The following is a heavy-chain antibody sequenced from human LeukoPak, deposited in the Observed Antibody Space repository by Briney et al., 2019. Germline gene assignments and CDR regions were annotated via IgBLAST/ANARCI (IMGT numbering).Heavy chain of an antibody. V-gene: IGHV4-34*01. J-gene: IGHJ5*02. CDR2: INHSGST. Sequence: SETLPLTCAVYGGSFSGYYWSWIRQPPGKGLEWIGEINHSGSTNYNPSLKSRVTISVDTSKNQFSLKLSSVTAADTAVYYCARRDNWFDPWGQGTLVTVSS. CDR3: ARRDNWFDP. CDR1: GGSFSGYY.